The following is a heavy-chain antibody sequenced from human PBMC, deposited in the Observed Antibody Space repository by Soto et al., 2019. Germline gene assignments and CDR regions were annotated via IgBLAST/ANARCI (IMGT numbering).Heavy chain of an antibody. Sequence: QVQLVQSGPEVKMPGASVKVSCKASGHTFTGHHMHWVRQAPGQGLEWMAYIDLDSSHTKYAQRFRGRVTTTRDTSITTAYMDLSGLRSDDTALYYCGLEPTGTGGFDYWGQGTVLTVSS. CDR3: GLEPTGTGGFDY. CDR1: GHTFTGHH. J-gene: IGHJ4*02. CDR2: IDLDSSHT. V-gene: IGHV1-2*02. D-gene: IGHD7-27*01.